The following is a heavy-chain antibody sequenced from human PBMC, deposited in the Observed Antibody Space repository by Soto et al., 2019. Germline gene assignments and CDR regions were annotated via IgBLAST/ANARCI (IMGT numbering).Heavy chain of an antibody. J-gene: IGHJ4*02. CDR1: GFTFTSSA. Sequence: SVKVSCKASGFTFTSSAGQWVRQARGQRLEWIGWIVVGSGNTNYAQKFQERVTISRDMSTSTAYMELSSLRSEDTAVYYCAASGTELLDYWGQGTLVTVSS. CDR2: IVVGSGNT. D-gene: IGHD1-26*01. V-gene: IGHV1-58*01. CDR3: AASGTELLDY.